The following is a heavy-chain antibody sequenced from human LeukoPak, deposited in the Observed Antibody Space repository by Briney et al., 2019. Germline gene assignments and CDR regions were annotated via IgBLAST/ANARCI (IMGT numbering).Heavy chain of an antibody. CDR3: ARSVAANGSY. V-gene: IGHV4-39*01. J-gene: IGHJ4*02. D-gene: IGHD2-15*01. CDR1: GGSISSSSYY. CDR2: IYYSGST. Sequence: ASETLSLTCTVSGGSISSSSYYWGWIRQPPGKGLEWIGSIYYSGSTYYNPSLKSRVTISVDTSKNQFPLKLSSVTAADTAVYYCARSVAANGSYWGQGTLVTVSS.